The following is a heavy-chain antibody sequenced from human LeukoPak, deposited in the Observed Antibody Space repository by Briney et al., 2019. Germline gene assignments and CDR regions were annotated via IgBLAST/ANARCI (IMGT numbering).Heavy chain of an antibody. Sequence: ASVKVTCKTGGYTFTSYGISWVRQAPGQGLEWMGWISAYNGNTNYAQKLQGRVTMTTDTSTSTAYMELRSLRSDDTAVYYCARVHEQLGMDYWGQGTLVTVP. J-gene: IGHJ4*02. V-gene: IGHV1-18*01. D-gene: IGHD6-6*01. CDR2: ISAYNGNT. CDR3: ARVHEQLGMDY. CDR1: GYTFTSYG.